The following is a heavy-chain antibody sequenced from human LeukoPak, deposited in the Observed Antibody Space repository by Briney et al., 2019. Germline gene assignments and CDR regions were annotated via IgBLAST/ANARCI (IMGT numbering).Heavy chain of an antibody. V-gene: IGHV3-48*03. J-gene: IGHJ4*02. D-gene: IGHD4-11*01. CDR2: FGGGDSQI. CDR1: GFTFSSFQ. Sequence: GGSLRPSCAASGFTFSSFQMTWVHQAPGKGLEWVSYFGGGDSQIFYADSVKGRFTISRDNAKNSLYLQMSSLRAEDTAIYYCARWGHSDYSSFPTKFDYWGQGTLVTVSS. CDR3: ARWGHSDYSSFPTKFDY.